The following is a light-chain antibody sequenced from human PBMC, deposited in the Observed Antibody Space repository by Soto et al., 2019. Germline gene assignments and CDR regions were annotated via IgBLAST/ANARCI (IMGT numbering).Light chain of an antibody. CDR1: KLSNKY. CDR2: QDI. Sequence: SYELTQPPSVSVSPGQTASITCSEQKLSNKYACWYQQRSGQSPILVIYQDIKRPSGIPERFSGSNSGNTATLTITGTQAVDEADYYCQAWDGSTVVFAGGTKLTVL. CDR3: QAWDGSTVV. J-gene: IGLJ3*02. V-gene: IGLV3-1*01.